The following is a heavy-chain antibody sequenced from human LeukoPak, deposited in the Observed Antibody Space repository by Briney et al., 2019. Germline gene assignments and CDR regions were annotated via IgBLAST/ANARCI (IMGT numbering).Heavy chain of an antibody. Sequence: ASVKVSCKASGYTFTSYDINWVRQATGQGLEWMGWMNPNSGNTGYAQKFQGRVTITTDESTSTAYMELSSLRSEDTAVYYCARGGWNDVSDYWGQGTLVTVSS. V-gene: IGHV1-8*03. CDR3: ARGGWNDVSDY. CDR1: GYTFTSYD. CDR2: MNPNSGNT. D-gene: IGHD1-1*01. J-gene: IGHJ4*02.